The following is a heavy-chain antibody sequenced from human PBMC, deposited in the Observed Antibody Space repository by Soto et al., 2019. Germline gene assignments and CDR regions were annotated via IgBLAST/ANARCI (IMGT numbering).Heavy chain of an antibody. CDR1: GFSLRTTGVG. CDR2: IYWNDDK. CDR3: AHTWGLPFDY. Sequence: HITLKESGPTLVEPTKTLTLTCTYSGFSLRTTGVGVGWIRQPPGKALEWLGIIYWNDDKRYSPSLKNRFTLTSDIAKSQVVLTMTNMDNVDTATYYCAHTWGLPFDYWGQGTMVIVSS. V-gene: IGHV2-5*01. D-gene: IGHD3-16*01. J-gene: IGHJ4*02.